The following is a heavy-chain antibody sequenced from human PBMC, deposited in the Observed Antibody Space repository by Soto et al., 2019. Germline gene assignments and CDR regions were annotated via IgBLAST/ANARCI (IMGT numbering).Heavy chain of an antibody. V-gene: IGHV3-48*04. CDR2: ISRDGNAI. CDR1: GFTFTRYS. CDR3: ARGAEMSSLTKWFDP. Sequence: GGSLRLSCAASGFTFTRYSMNWVRQAPGKGLEWLAYISRDGNAIFYADSVNGRFTISRDNAKNSLFLQMDDLRAEDTAMFFCARGAEMSSLTKWFDPWGQGTLVTVSS. J-gene: IGHJ5*02. D-gene: IGHD1-1*01.